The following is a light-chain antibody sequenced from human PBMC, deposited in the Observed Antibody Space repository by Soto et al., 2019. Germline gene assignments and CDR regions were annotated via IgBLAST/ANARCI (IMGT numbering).Light chain of an antibody. V-gene: IGKV1-5*03. Sequence: DIQMTQSPSTPSASVGDRVTITYRANESVSRWLAWYQQKPGRTPKLLIYQASTLETGVPSRFSGSGSGTEFTLTISSLQPDDFATYYCQQYNAYSQAFGQGTKVDIK. J-gene: IGKJ1*01. CDR1: ESVSRW. CDR2: QAS. CDR3: QQYNAYSQA.